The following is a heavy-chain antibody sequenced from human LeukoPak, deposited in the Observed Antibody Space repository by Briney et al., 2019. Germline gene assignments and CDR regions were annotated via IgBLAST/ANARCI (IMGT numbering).Heavy chain of an antibody. Sequence: KTGGSLRLSCAASGFTFSNARMNWVRQAPGKGLEWVGRIKTKTDDGATDYFAPVKARFTISRDDSKTTLYLQMNGLKTEDTAIYYCTTYVGATAYWGQGTLVTVSS. CDR1: GFTFSNAR. D-gene: IGHD1-26*01. CDR2: IKTKTDDGAT. V-gene: IGHV3-15*01. J-gene: IGHJ4*02. CDR3: TTYVGATAY.